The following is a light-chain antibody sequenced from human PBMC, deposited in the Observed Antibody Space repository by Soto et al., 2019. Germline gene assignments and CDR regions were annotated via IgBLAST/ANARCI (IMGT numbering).Light chain of an antibody. V-gene: IGKV1-5*01. CDR3: QQYNSYSGT. CDR1: QSISSW. CDR2: DAS. Sequence: DIQMTQSPSTLSASVGDRVTITCRASQSISSWLAWYQQKPGKAPKLLIYDASSLESGVPSRFSGSGSGTEFTLTISSLPPDDFATYYCQQYNSYSGTFGQGTKVDIK. J-gene: IGKJ1*01.